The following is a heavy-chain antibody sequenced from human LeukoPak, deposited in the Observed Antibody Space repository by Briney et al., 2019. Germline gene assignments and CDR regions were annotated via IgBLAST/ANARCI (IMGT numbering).Heavy chain of an antibody. D-gene: IGHD6-13*01. CDR1: GFTFSSYA. V-gene: IGHV3-23*01. CDR3: ARDGGAAAGTFEYYFDY. J-gene: IGHJ4*02. Sequence: GGSLRLSCAASGFTFSSYAMSWVRQAPGKGLEWVSAISGSGGSTYYADSVKGRFTTSRDNAKNSLYLQMNSLRAEDTAVYYCARDGGAAAGTFEYYFDYWGQGTLVTVSS. CDR2: ISGSGGST.